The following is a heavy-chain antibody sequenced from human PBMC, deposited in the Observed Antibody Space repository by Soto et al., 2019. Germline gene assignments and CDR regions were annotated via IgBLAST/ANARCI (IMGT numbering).Heavy chain of an antibody. CDR1: GFTFINYA. CDR3: AEDLGITTDFDY. J-gene: IGHJ4*02. D-gene: IGHD4-4*01. V-gene: IGHV3-23*01. Sequence: GGSLRLSCAASGFTFINYAMSWVRQAPGRGLEWVSSVRGGGDTIYADSVKGRFTISRDNSKNTLYLQMNSLRAEDTAVYYCAEDLGITTDFDYWGQGTLVTVSS. CDR2: VRGGGDT.